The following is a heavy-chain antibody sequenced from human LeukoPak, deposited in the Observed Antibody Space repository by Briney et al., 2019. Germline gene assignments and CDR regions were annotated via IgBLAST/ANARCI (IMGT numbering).Heavy chain of an antibody. Sequence: PSETLSLTCTVSGGSISSSSYYWGWICQPPGQGLEWIGSIYYSGSTYYNPSLKSRVTISVDTSKNQFSLKLSPVTAADTAVYYCATHRYLYWGQGTLVTVSS. CDR1: GGSISSSSYY. J-gene: IGHJ4*02. V-gene: IGHV4-39*01. D-gene: IGHD1-14*01. CDR3: ATHRYLY. CDR2: IYYSGST.